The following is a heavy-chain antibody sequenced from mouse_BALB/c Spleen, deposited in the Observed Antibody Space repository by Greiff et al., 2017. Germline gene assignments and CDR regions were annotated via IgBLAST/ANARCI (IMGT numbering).Heavy chain of an antibody. Sequence: QVQLKQSGAELVRPGTSVKVSCKASGYAFTNYLIEWVKQRPGQGLEWIGVINPGSGGTNYNEKFKGKATLTADKSSSTAYMQLSSLTSDDSAVYFCARDDGYYDYAMDYWGQGTSVTVSS. CDR2: INPGSGGT. J-gene: IGHJ4*01. CDR3: ARDDGYYDYAMDY. CDR1: GYAFTNYL. V-gene: IGHV1-54*01. D-gene: IGHD2-3*01.